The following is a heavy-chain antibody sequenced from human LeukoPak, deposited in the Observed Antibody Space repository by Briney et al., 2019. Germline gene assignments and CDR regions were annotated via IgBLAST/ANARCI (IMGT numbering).Heavy chain of an antibody. Sequence: PGGSLRLSCAASRFSFSAYSMSWVRQAPGKGLEWVSAISGSGGSTYYADSVKGRFTISRDSSKNTLYLQMNSLRAEDTAVYYCAKERPYSYYDSSGSGFDYWGQGTLVTVSS. V-gene: IGHV3-23*01. J-gene: IGHJ4*02. CDR3: AKERPYSYYDSSGSGFDY. CDR2: ISGSGGST. D-gene: IGHD3-22*01. CDR1: RFSFSAYS.